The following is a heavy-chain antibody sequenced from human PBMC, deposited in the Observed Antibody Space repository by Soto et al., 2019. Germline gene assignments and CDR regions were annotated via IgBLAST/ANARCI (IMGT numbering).Heavy chain of an antibody. V-gene: IGHV3-64D*06. J-gene: IGHJ6*02. CDR1: GLDFRSNA. Sequence: EVQLVESGGGLFQPGGSLTVSCSASGLDFRSNAIHWVRQAPGKGLEYVSSISSTGFGTYYADSVKGRFNFTRDNSKKTVNLQMSSLRPEDTAVYYCVKGSIGKYYGLDVWGQGTTVIVSS. CDR2: ISSTGFGT. D-gene: IGHD3-10*01. CDR3: VKGSIGKYYGLDV.